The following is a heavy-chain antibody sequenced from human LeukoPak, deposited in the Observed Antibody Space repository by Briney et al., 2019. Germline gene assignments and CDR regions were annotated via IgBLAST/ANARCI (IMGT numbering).Heavy chain of an antibody. CDR2: IIPIFGTA. J-gene: IGHJ6*03. D-gene: IGHD6-6*01. CDR1: GGTFSSYA. Sequence: GASVKVSCKASGGTFSSYAISWVRQAPGQGLEWMGGIIPIFGTANYAQKFQGRVTITADESTSTAYMELSSLRSEDTAVYYCAREAYSSSRSYYYYYYMDVWGKGTTVTVSS. CDR3: AREAYSSSRSYYYYYYMDV. V-gene: IGHV1-69*13.